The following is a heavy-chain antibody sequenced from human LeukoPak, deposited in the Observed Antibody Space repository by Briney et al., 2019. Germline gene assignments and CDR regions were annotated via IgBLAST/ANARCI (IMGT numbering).Heavy chain of an antibody. CDR3: ARGRISQWLVRFDY. CDR2: INHSGST. V-gene: IGHV4-34*01. D-gene: IGHD6-19*01. J-gene: IGHJ4*02. Sequence: PSETLSLTCAVYGGSLSGYYWSWIRQPPGKGLEWIGEINHSGSTNNNPSLKSRVTISVDTSKNQISLKLSSVTAADTAVYYCARGRISQWLVRFDYWGQGTLVTVSS. CDR1: GGSLSGYY.